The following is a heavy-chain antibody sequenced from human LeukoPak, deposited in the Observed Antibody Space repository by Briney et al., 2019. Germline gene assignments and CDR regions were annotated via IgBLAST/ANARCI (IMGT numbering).Heavy chain of an antibody. CDR2: MNPNSGNT. V-gene: IGHV1-8*01. CDR1: GYTFTSYD. D-gene: IGHD4-11*01. CDR3: AVYSKNYYYYGMDV. Sequence: ASVKVSCKASGYTFTSYDINWLRQAAGQGLEWMGWMNPNSGNTGYAQKFQGRVTMTRNTSISTASMELSSLRSEDTAVYYCAVYSKNYYYYGMDVWGQGTTIAVSS. J-gene: IGHJ6*02.